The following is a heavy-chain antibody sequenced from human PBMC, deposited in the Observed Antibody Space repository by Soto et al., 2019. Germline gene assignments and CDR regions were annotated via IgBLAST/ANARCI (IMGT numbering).Heavy chain of an antibody. J-gene: IGHJ6*02. CDR3: ARGNCSSTSCYIDYYGMDV. CDR2: INPNSGGT. V-gene: IGHV1-2*04. D-gene: IGHD2-2*02. Sequence: ASVKVSCKASGYTFTGYYMHWVRQAPGQGLEWMGWINPNSGGTNYAQKFQDWVTMTRDTSISTAYMELSRLRSDDTAVYYRARGNCSSTSCYIDYYGMDVWGQGTTVTVS. CDR1: GYTFTGYY.